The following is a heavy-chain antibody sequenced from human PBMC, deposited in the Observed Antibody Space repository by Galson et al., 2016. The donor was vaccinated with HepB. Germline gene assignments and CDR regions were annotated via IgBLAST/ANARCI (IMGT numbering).Heavy chain of an antibody. CDR3: ARVEGGCSRTSCVLDP. Sequence: SETLSLTCAVYGGSFSGYYWSWIRQPPGKRPEWIGEIYHDGNTFYNPSLSSRVTISVDKSGNQFSLKLTSVTAADTAVYYCARVEGGCSRTSCVLDPWGQGTLVTVSS. CDR2: IYHDGNT. D-gene: IGHD2-2*01. J-gene: IGHJ5*02. CDR1: GGSFSGYY. V-gene: IGHV4-34*01.